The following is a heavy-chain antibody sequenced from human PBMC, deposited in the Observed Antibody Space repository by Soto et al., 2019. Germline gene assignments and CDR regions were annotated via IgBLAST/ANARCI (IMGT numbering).Heavy chain of an antibody. CDR3: ARGRRSSYYYYYYGMDV. J-gene: IGHJ6*02. Sequence: SETLSLTCAVYGGSFSGYYWSWIRQPPGKGLEWIGEINHSGSTNYNPSLKSRVTISVDTSKNQFSLKLSFVTAADTAVYYCARGRRSSYYYYYYGMDVWGQGTTVTVSS. CDR1: GGSFSGYY. V-gene: IGHV4-34*01. D-gene: IGHD6-6*01. CDR2: INHSGST.